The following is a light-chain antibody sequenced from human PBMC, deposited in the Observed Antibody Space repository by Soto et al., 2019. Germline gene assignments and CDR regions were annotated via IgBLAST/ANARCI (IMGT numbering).Light chain of an antibody. Sequence: QSALTQPASVSGSPGQSITISCTGTSSDVGGYDYVSWYQHHPGKAPQLLIYEVNNRPSGVSDRFSGSKSGNTASLTISGLQAEDEAYYCCSSYINNTTLEFGGGTKVTVL. CDR1: SSDVGGYDY. V-gene: IGLV2-14*01. CDR3: SSYINNTTLE. J-gene: IGLJ3*02. CDR2: EVN.